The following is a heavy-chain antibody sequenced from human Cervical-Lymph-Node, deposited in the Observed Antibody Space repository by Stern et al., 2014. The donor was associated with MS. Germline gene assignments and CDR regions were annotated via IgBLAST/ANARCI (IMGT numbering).Heavy chain of an antibody. D-gene: IGHD6-19*01. CDR2: IYYSGNT. Sequence: QLQLQESGPGLVKPSQTLSLTCTVSGGYISSGGYYWSWIRQRPGKDLEWIGYIYYSGNTYYNPSLESRVTISVDTSKNQFSLKVSSVTAADTAVYYCARTAGTDFYFDYWGRGTLVTVSS. V-gene: IGHV4-31*03. CDR3: ARTAGTDFYFDY. CDR1: GGYISSGGYY. J-gene: IGHJ4*02.